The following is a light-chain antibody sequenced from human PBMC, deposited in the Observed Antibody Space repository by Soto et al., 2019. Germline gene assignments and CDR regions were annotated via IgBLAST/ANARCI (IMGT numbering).Light chain of an antibody. J-gene: IGKJ1*01. CDR2: GAS. CDR1: QSVDRN. Sequence: EIVLSQSPGTLSLSTGERATLSCRASQSVDRNLAWYQQKPGQAPRLLIYGASTRPTGIPARFSGSGSGTEFTLTISSLQSEDFAVYYCQQCNNWPRTFGQGTKVDI. CDR3: QQCNNWPRT. V-gene: IGKV3D-15*01.